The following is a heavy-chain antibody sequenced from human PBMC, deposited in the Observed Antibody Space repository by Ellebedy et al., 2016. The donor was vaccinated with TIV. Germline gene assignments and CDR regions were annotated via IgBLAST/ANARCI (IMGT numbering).Heavy chain of an antibody. CDR3: ARDPDSASKIDC. CDR2: IQSGGKT. J-gene: IGHJ4*02. CDR1: GFNVSTNY. D-gene: IGHD1-14*01. Sequence: GGFLRLSXAASGFNVSTNYMTWVRQAPGKGLEWVSVIQSGGKTYYADSVKGRFTISRDNAKNSLYLQMNSLRAEDTAVYYCARDPDSASKIDCWGQGTLVTVSS. V-gene: IGHV3-53*01.